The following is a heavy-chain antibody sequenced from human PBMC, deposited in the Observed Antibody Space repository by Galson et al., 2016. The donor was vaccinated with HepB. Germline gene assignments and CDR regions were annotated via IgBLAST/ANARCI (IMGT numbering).Heavy chain of an antibody. V-gene: IGHV1-2*06. Sequence: SCKASGYTFTDYYMHWVRQAPGQGLEWLGQINPNSGGTDYARRFQGRVTMTRDTSITTAYMELTRLRSDDTAVYYCARERRGNSYGLDVWGQGTTVTVSS. CDR1: GYTFTDYY. CDR2: INPNSGGT. J-gene: IGHJ6*02. CDR3: ARERRGNSYGLDV.